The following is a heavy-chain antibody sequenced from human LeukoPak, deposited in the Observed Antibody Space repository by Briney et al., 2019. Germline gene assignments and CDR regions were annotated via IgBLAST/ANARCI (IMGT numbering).Heavy chain of an antibody. Sequence: ASETLSLTCAVYGGSFSGYYWSWIRQPPGKGLEWLGEINHSGSTNYNPSLKSRVTISVDTSKNQFSLKLSSVTAADTAVYHCARDNWNYGSSMDVWGQGTTVTVSS. CDR2: INHSGST. J-gene: IGHJ6*02. CDR1: GGSFSGYY. CDR3: ARDNWNYGSSMDV. V-gene: IGHV4-34*01. D-gene: IGHD1-7*01.